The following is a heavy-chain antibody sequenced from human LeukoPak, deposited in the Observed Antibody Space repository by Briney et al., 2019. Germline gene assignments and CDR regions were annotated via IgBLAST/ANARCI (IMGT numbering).Heavy chain of an antibody. J-gene: IGHJ3*02. Sequence: TGGSLRLSCAASGFTFSSYSMNWVRQAPGKGLEWVSSISSSSSYIYYADSVKGRFTISRDNAKNSLYLQMNSLRAEDTAVYYCARDAQYSSSLYAFDIWGQGTMVTVSS. D-gene: IGHD6-6*01. V-gene: IGHV3-21*01. CDR3: ARDAQYSSSLYAFDI. CDR2: ISSSSSYI. CDR1: GFTFSSYS.